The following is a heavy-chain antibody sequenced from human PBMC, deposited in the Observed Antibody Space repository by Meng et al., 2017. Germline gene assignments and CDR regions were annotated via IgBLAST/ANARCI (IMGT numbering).Heavy chain of an antibody. Sequence: GSLRLSCTVSGYSISSGYYWGWIRQPPGKGLEWIGSIYHSGSTYYNPSLKSRVTISVDTSKNQFSLKLSSVAATDTAVYYCAKGTLGATTDAFDIWGQGTLAT. V-gene: IGHV4-38-2*02. CDR1: GYSISSGYY. CDR3: AKGTLGATTDAFDI. J-gene: IGHJ3*02. D-gene: IGHD1-26*01. CDR2: IYHSGST.